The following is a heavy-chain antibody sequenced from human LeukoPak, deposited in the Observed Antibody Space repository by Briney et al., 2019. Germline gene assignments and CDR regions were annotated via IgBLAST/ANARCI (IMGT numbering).Heavy chain of an antibody. CDR3: ARGSMAAAGTVDY. CDR1: GFTVSTNY. V-gene: IGHV3-53*01. CDR2: IYANEKT. J-gene: IGHJ4*02. Sequence: PGGSLRLSCAASGFTVSTNYMSWVRQAPGKGLEWVSVIYANEKTYYADSVEGRFTISRDNSKNTVFLLMSSLRAEDTAVYYCARGSMAAAGTVDYWGQGTLVTVSS. D-gene: IGHD6-13*01.